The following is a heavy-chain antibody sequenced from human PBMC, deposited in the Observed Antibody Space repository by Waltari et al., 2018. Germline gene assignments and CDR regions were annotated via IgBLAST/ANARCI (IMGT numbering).Heavy chain of an antibody. CDR1: VFIYCDYE. Sequence: EVPLVEYGGAWVQPGVTLRLSCVASVFIYCDYEMRWVRQAQGKGLEWVSYITSSGTIDYTVSVRGRFTISRDNAKKTLYLQMNSLRVEDTAVYFCARCTSYRSFDYWGQGTLATVSS. V-gene: IGHV3-48*03. J-gene: IGHJ4*02. D-gene: IGHD1-26*01. CDR2: ITSSGTI. CDR3: ARCTSYRSFDY.